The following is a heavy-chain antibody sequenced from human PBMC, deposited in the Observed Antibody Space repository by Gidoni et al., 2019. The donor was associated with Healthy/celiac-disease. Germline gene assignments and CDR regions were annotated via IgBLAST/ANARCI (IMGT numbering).Heavy chain of an antibody. V-gene: IGHV3-9*01. Sequence: EVQLVESGGGLVQPGRSLRLSWSASGLTFDDYAMHWVRQAPGKGLDWVSGISWNSGSIGYADSVKGRFTISRDNAKNSLYLQMNSLRAEDTALYYCAKDRYSSSWYYFDYWGQGTLVTVSS. CDR2: ISWNSGSI. CDR3: AKDRYSSSWYYFDY. D-gene: IGHD6-13*01. J-gene: IGHJ4*02. CDR1: GLTFDDYA.